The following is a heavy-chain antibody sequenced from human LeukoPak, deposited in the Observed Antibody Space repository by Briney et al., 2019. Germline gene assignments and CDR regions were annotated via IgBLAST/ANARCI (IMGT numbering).Heavy chain of an antibody. J-gene: IGHJ4*02. CDR3: ARVEYCTKGVCINFDL. Sequence: ASLKVSCKASGYTFTGPYIHWMRQAPGQGLEWMGWIDPNNGGTQYAQKSQGRVTVTRDTSTSTAYMELSGLRADDTATYYCARVEYCTKGVCINFDLWGQGTLVAVSS. CDR1: GYTFTGPY. D-gene: IGHD2-8*01. V-gene: IGHV1-2*02. CDR2: IDPNNGGT.